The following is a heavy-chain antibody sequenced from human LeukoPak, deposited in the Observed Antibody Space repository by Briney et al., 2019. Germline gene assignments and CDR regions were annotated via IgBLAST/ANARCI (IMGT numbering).Heavy chain of an antibody. J-gene: IGHJ6*02. CDR2: ISAYNGNT. D-gene: IGHD6-13*01. Sequence: GASVKVSCKASGYTFTSYDINWVRQAPGQGLEWMGWISAYNGNTNYAQKLQGRVTMTTDTSTSTAYMELSRLRSDDTAVYYCARDASAAAGTISYYYYYGMDVWGQGTTVTVSS. V-gene: IGHV1-18*01. CDR1: GYTFTSYD. CDR3: ARDASAAAGTISYYYYYGMDV.